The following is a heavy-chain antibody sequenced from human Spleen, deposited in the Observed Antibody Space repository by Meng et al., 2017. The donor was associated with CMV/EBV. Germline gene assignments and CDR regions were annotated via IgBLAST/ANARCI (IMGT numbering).Heavy chain of an antibody. D-gene: IGHD6-13*01. V-gene: IGHV3-30*19. J-gene: IGHJ4*02. CDR2: ISFDGNNK. CDR3: ARDAGQFSSSWLDYFDN. CDR1: FPFRGYG. Sequence: FPFRGYGIHGVRQAPGKGLEWVAVISFDGNNKGYADSVKGRFTISRDNSKNTLYLQMNSLRPEDTAVYYCARDAGQFSSSWLDYFDNWGQGTLVTVSS.